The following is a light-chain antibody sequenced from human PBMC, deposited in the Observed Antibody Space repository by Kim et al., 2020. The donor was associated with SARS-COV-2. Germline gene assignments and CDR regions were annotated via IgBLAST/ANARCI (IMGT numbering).Light chain of an antibody. J-gene: IGKJ5*01. Sequence: SSSQGASPPRSSRASLSVATALAWHQQNPGQAPMLAVDAACNTATRIPVRVSGCGSGTDFTLTISGLEPDDFAVYYCQQRRNLISFGQGTRLDIK. CDR1: LSVATA. CDR2: AAC. V-gene: IGKV3-11*01. CDR3: QQRRNLIS.